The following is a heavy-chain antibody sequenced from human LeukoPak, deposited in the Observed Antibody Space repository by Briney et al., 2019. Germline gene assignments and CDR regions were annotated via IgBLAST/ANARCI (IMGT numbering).Heavy chain of an antibody. D-gene: IGHD3-9*01. CDR1: GDSISSYY. V-gene: IGHV4-4*07. Sequence: SETLSLTCTVSGDSISSYYWSWIRQPAGGGLEWIGRIYTTGSANYNPSLNSRVTMSLDTSKNQFSLNLTSVTAAGTAVYYCAREGGYYDLLTGYPYNYYGLDVWGPGTTVTVSS. CDR2: IYTTGSA. J-gene: IGHJ6*02. CDR3: AREGGYYDLLTGYPYNYYGLDV.